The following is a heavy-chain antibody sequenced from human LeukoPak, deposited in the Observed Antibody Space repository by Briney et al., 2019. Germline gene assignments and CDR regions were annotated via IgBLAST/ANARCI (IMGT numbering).Heavy chain of an antibody. CDR2: IIPIFGTA. Sequence: SVKFSCKASGGTFSSYAISWVRQAPGQGLEWMGGIIPIFGTANYAQKFQGRVTITADESTSTAYMELSSLRSEDTAVYYCARDAPGYSSSWPDYWGQGTLVTVSS. D-gene: IGHD6-13*01. CDR1: GGTFSSYA. J-gene: IGHJ4*02. V-gene: IGHV1-69*01. CDR3: ARDAPGYSSSWPDY.